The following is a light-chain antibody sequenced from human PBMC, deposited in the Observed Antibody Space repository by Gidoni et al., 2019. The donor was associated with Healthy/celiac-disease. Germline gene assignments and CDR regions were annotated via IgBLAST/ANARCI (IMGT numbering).Light chain of an antibody. CDR3: QQRSNWPPVFT. Sequence: EIVLTQSPATLSLSPGERATLSCRASQSVSSYLAWYQQKPGQAPRLLIYDASNRATGIPARFSGSGSGTDFTLTISSLGPEDFAVYYCQQRSNWPPVFTFGGGTKVEIK. CDR2: DAS. J-gene: IGKJ4*01. CDR1: QSVSSY. V-gene: IGKV3-11*01.